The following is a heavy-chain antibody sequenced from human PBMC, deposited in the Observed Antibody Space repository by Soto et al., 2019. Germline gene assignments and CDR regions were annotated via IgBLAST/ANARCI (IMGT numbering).Heavy chain of an antibody. J-gene: IGHJ4*02. CDR1: GFTFVTYD. CDR2: ISSASITT. V-gene: IGHV3-23*01. CDR3: AKSGSGWFGFDY. Sequence: GGSLRLSCAASGFTFVTYDMTWVRQAPGKGLEWVSTISSASITTYYADSVKGRFIISRDNSRNTLYLQMNGLRAEDTAIYYCAKSGSGWFGFDYLGQGTLVTVSS. D-gene: IGHD6-19*01.